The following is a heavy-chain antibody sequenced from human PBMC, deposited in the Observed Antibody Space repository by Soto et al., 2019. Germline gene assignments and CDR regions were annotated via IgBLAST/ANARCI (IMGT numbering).Heavy chain of an antibody. CDR1: GFSLSKARMG. J-gene: IGHJ4*02. Sequence: QVTLKESGPVLVQPTETLTLTCTVSGFSLSKARMGVIWIRQPPGKALEWLAHIFWNDERSYNTSLKSRLTISRDTSKSQVVLTMTNVDPVDTGTYFCARALREGLPIYYFDSWGQGTLVTVSS. CDR3: ARALREGLPIYYFDS. V-gene: IGHV2-26*01. D-gene: IGHD1-26*01. CDR2: IFWNDER.